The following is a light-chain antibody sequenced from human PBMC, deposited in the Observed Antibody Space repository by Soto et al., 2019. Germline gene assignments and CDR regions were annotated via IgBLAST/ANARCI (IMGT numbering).Light chain of an antibody. CDR1: QSLSSN. V-gene: IGKV3-15*01. J-gene: IGKJ1*01. CDR3: QQYNNWPKT. Sequence: EIVMTQSPATLSVSPGERATLSCGASQSLSSNLAWYQQKPGQAPRLLIYDASTRATGIPARFSGSGSGTEFTLTISSLQSGDFAVYYCQQYNNWPKTFGQGTKVEIK. CDR2: DAS.